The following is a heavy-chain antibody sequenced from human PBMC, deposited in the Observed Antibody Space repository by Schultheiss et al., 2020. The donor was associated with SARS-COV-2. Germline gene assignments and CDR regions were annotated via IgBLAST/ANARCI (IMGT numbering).Heavy chain of an antibody. Sequence: SVKVSCKASGYTFTNYYIHWVRQAPGQGLEWMGGIIPIFGTANYAQKFQGRVTITADESTSTAYMELSSLRSEDTAVYYCARDRDYDLDYWGQGTLVTVSS. CDR2: IIPIFGTA. V-gene: IGHV1-69*13. CDR1: GYTFTNYY. J-gene: IGHJ4*02. CDR3: ARDRDYDLDY. D-gene: IGHD4/OR15-4a*01.